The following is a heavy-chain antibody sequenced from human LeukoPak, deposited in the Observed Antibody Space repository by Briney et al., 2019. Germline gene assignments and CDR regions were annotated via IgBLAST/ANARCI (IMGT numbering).Heavy chain of an antibody. Sequence: GGSLRLSCAASGFTFSSYGMSWVRRAPGKGLEWVSAISGSGGSTYYADSVKGRFTISRDNSKNTLYLQMNSLRAEDTAVYYCAKMAIHYYDSSGHDIWGQGTMVTVSS. D-gene: IGHD3-22*01. CDR3: AKMAIHYYDSSGHDI. J-gene: IGHJ3*02. CDR2: ISGSGGST. CDR1: GFTFSSYG. V-gene: IGHV3-23*01.